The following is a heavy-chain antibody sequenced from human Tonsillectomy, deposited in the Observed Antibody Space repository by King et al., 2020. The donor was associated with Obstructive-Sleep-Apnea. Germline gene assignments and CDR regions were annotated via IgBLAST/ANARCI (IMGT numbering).Heavy chain of an antibody. V-gene: IGHV1-8*01. CDR2: MNPNSGNT. D-gene: IGHD1-26*01. Sequence: QLVQSGAEVKKPGASVKVSCKASGYTFTSYDINWVRQATGQGLEWMGWMNPNSGNTGYAQDFQGRVTMTRNTSISTAYMELSSLRSADTAVYYCATTSGNYGKYYVMDVWGQGTTVTVSS. J-gene: IGHJ6*02. CDR1: GYTFTSYD. CDR3: ATTSGNYGKYYVMDV.